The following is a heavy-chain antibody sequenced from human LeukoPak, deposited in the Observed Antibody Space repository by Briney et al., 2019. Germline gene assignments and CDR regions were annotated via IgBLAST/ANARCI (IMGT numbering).Heavy chain of an antibody. CDR3: ASQYYDILTGYCDYFDY. J-gene: IGHJ4*02. V-gene: IGHV4-39*01. CDR2: IYYSGNT. D-gene: IGHD3-9*01. CDR1: RGSISSSNYS. Sequence: PSETLSLTCTVSRGSISSSNYSWGWVRQPPGKGLDWIGSIYYSGNTYYNPSLKSRVTVSVDTSKNQFSLKLSSVTAADTAVYYCASQYYDILTGYCDYFDYWGQGTQVSVSS.